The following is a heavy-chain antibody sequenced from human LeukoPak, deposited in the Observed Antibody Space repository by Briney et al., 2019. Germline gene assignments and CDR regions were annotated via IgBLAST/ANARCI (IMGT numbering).Heavy chain of an antibody. V-gene: IGHV3-48*04. CDR3: ARAYDWSYYYYMEV. CDR1: GFTFSTYS. J-gene: IGHJ6*03. CDR2: ISSSSSTI. D-gene: IGHD3-16*01. Sequence: GGSLRLSCAASGFTFSTYSMNWVRQAPGKGLEWVSYISSSSSTIYYADSVKGRFTISRDNAKNSVYLQMKSLRAEDTAVYYCARAYDWSYYYYMEVWGKGTTVTVSS.